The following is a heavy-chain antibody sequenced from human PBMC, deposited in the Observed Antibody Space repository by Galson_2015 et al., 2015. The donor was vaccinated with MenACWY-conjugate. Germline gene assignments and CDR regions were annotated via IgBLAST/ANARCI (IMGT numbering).Heavy chain of an antibody. D-gene: IGHD6-19*01. J-gene: IGHJ5*02. CDR1: GYTFTSYA. Sequence: SVKVSCKASGYTFTSYAMNWVRRAPGQGLEWMGWINTNTGNPTYAQGFTGRFVFSLDTSVSTAYLQISSLKAEDTAVYYCARVGSRYSSGWYWFDPWGQGTLVTVSS. CDR2: INTNTGNP. V-gene: IGHV7-4-1*02. CDR3: ARVGSRYSSGWYWFDP.